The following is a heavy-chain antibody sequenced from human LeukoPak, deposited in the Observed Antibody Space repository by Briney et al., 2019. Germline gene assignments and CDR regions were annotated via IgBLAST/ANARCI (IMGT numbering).Heavy chain of an antibody. CDR3: ARLVDLVGYFDY. V-gene: IGHV4-4*07. Sequence: PSETLSLTCTVSGGSISSYYWSWIRQPAGKGLGWIGRIYTSGSTNYNPSLKSRVTMSVDTSKNQFSLKLISVTAADTAVYYCARLVDLVGYFDYWGQGTLATVSS. CDR1: GGSISSYY. J-gene: IGHJ4*02. CDR2: IYTSGST. D-gene: IGHD2-8*02.